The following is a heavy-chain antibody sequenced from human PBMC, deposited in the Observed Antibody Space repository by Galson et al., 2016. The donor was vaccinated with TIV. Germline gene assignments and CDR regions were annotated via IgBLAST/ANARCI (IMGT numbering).Heavy chain of an antibody. D-gene: IGHD3-10*01. Sequence: QSGAEVKKSGESLRISCRGSGYSFANYWISWVRQMPGKGLEWMGRIDPSDSYVNYNASFQGRITISVDKSINTAYLQWSSLKASDTAMYFCATFLGSGSYYKAYFDHWGQGALVTVSS. V-gene: IGHV5-10-1*01. J-gene: IGHJ4*02. CDR1: GYSFANYW. CDR2: IDPSDSYV. CDR3: ATFLGSGSYYKAYFDH.